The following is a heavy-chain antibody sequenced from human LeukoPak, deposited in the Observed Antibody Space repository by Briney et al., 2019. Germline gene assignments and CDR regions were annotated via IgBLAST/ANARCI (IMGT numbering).Heavy chain of an antibody. CDR2: INWNSDTI. V-gene: IGHV3-9*03. CDR1: GFTFDDYA. D-gene: IGHD3-10*01. Sequence: GGSLRLSCVASGFTFDDYAIHWVRLVPGKGLEWVSGINWNSDTIGYADSVKGRFTISRDNAKNSLYLQMNSLRADDMALYYCVKCCYNTSSGPFDYWGQGTLVTVSS. J-gene: IGHJ4*02. CDR3: VKCCYNTSSGPFDY.